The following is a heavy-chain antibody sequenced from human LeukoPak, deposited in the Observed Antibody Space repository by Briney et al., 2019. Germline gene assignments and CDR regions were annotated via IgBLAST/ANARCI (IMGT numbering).Heavy chain of an antibody. D-gene: IGHD2-15*01. CDR2: MFTSGST. CDR1: SDSISSYY. V-gene: IGHV4-4*07. Sequence: SETLSLTCTVSSDSISSYYWSWIRQPAGKGLEWIGRMFTSGSTNYNPSLKSRVTMSIDTSKKQFSLKLSSVTAADTAVYYCARERTPGSGLDYWGQGTLVTVSS. J-gene: IGHJ4*02. CDR3: ARERTPGSGLDY.